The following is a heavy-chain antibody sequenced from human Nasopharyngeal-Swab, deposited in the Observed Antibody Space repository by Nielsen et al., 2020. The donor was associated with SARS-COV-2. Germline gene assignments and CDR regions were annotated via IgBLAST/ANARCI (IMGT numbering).Heavy chain of an antibody. D-gene: IGHD3-22*01. CDR2: IKQDGSEK. Sequence: VRQMPGKGLEWVANIKQDGSEKYYVDSVKGRFTISRDNAKNSLYLQMNSLRAEDTAVYYCARAGDSSGYYFYYYYGMDVWGQGTTVNRLL. CDR3: ARAGDSSGYYFYYYYGMDV. V-gene: IGHV3-7*02. J-gene: IGHJ6*02.